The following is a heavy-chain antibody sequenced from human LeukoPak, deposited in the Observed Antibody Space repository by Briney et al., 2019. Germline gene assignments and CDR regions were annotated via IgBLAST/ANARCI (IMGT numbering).Heavy chain of an antibody. CDR2: IYYRGST. CDR3: ARRDSGSPRRAWDY. Sequence: SETLSLTCTVSGDSFSSSSYSWGWIRQPPGKGLEWIGTIYYRGSTYYNPSLKSRVTISVDTSKNQFSLKLSSVTAADTAMYYCARRDSGSPRRAWDYWGQGTLVTVSS. CDR1: GDSFSSSSYS. V-gene: IGHV4-39*01. D-gene: IGHD1-26*01. J-gene: IGHJ4*02.